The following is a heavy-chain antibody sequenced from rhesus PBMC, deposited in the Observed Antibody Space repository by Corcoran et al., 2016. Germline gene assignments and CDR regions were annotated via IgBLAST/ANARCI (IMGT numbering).Heavy chain of an antibody. V-gene: IGHV4-169*02. CDR3: ASAGNWNYGGFDY. Sequence: QLQLQESGPGLVKPSETLSVTCAVSGGSISSSYWSWIRQAPGKGLEWIGYIYVSGSSTNYNPSLKSRVTLSVDTSKNQLSLKLSSVTAADTAVYYCASAGNWNYGGFDYWGQGVLVTVSS. J-gene: IGHJ4*01. D-gene: IGHD1-26*01. CDR2: IYVSGSST. CDR1: GGSISSSY.